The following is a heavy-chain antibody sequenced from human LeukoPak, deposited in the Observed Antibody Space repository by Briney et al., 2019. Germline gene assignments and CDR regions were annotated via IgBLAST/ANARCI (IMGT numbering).Heavy chain of an antibody. CDR1: GITLSNLG. D-gene: IGHD3-22*01. CDR2: ISGSGGGT. CDR3: AKRDVVIRVILVGFHREAHYFDS. J-gene: IGHJ4*02. V-gene: IGHV3-23*01. Sequence: TGGSLSLSCALSGITLSNLGVSWARQAPGGGREWVAGISGSGGGTNYAHSVKGRFTISRDNPRNALYLQMNSLRAEDTAVYFSAKRDVVIRVILVGFHREAHYFDSWGQGALVTVSS.